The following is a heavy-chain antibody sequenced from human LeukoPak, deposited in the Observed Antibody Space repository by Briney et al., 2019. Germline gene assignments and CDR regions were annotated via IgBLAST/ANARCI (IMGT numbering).Heavy chain of an antibody. CDR1: GGSISSYY. J-gene: IGHJ4*02. D-gene: IGHD3-22*01. V-gene: IGHV4-4*07. CDR3: ARDGEYYYDSRLSYYFDY. Sequence: SETLSLTCTVSGGSISSYYWSWLRQPAGKGLEWIGRIYTSGSTNYNPSLKSRVTMSVDTSKNQFSLKLSSVTAADTAVYYCARDGEYYYDSRLSYYFDYWGQGTLVTVSS. CDR2: IYTSGST.